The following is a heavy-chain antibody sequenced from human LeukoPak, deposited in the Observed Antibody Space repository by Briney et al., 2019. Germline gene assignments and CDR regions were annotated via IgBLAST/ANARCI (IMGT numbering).Heavy chain of an antibody. CDR1: GYTFTSYG. Sequence: GASVKVSCKASGYTFTSYGISWVRQAPGQGLEWMGWISAYNGNTNYAQKLQGRVTMTTDTSTSTPYMELRSLRSAEATVYYCGRDQSPRVYSGYDTPYWGQGTLVTVSS. CDR3: GRDQSPRVYSGYDTPY. CDR2: ISAYNGNT. J-gene: IGHJ4*02. V-gene: IGHV1-18*04. D-gene: IGHD5-12*01.